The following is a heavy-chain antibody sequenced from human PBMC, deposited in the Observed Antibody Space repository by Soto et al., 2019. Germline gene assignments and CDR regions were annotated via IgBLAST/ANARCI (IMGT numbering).Heavy chain of an antibody. CDR1: GGSTMISSYY. Sequence: QLQLQESGPRLMKPSETLSLTCDVSGGSTMISSYYCAWIRQPPGKGLEWIGSMYYSGSTYYNPPIKCRVTMSVDTSKNQSSLRLNSVTATDTAAYYCARLTIVGAPPYQCDYGGQGIVVTVSS. CDR3: ARLTIVGAPPYQCDY. D-gene: IGHD1-26*01. V-gene: IGHV4-39*01. CDR2: MYYSGST. J-gene: IGHJ4*02.